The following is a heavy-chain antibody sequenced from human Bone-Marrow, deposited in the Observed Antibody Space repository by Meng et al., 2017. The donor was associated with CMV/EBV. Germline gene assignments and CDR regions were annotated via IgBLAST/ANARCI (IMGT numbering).Heavy chain of an antibody. J-gene: IGHJ4*02. CDR2: IIPILGIA. V-gene: IGHV1-69*02. CDR3: ARGRGAFDY. CDR1: GGTFSSYT. D-gene: IGHD3-10*01. Sequence: SVKVSCKASGGTFSSYTISWVRQAPGQGLEWMGRIIPILGIANYAQKFQGRVTITRDTSITTAYLELSRRTSEDTAVYYWARGRGAFDYWSQGSPVTVSS.